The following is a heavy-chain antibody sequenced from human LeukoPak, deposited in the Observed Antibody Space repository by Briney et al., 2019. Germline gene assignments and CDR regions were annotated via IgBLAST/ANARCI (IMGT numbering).Heavy chain of an antibody. CDR1: GFTFSSYS. CDR3: AREGYYSGLDV. CDR2: IGSSISCI. Sequence: PGGSLRLSCAASGFTFSSYSMKWVRQGPGKGLEWVSFIGSSISCIFYADSVKGRFTISRDNAKNSLYLQMNSLRAEDTAVYYCAREGYYSGLDVWGQGTTVTVS. V-gene: IGHV3-21*01. J-gene: IGHJ6*02.